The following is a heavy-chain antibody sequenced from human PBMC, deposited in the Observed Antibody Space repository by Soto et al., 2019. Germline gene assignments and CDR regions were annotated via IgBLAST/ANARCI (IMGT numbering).Heavy chain of an antibody. V-gene: IGHV1-18*04. J-gene: IGHJ6*02. Sequence: QVPLVQSGAEVKKPGASVKVSCKASGYTFTSYGISWVRQAPGQGLEWMGWISAYNGNTNYAQKLQGRVTMTTDTSTSTAYMELRSLRSDDTAVYYCARAPLITIFGVVTTPGMDVWGQGTTVTVSS. CDR3: ARAPLITIFGVVTTPGMDV. D-gene: IGHD3-3*01. CDR1: GYTFTSYG. CDR2: ISAYNGNT.